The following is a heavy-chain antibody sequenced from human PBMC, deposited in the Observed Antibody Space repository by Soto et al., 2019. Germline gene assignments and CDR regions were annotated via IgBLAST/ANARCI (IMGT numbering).Heavy chain of an antibody. V-gene: IGHV1-69*12. CDR3: ASWLKGPDIGNYYYGMDV. Sequence: QVQLVQSGAEVKKPGSSVKVSCKASGCAFSDYAFSWVRQAPGQGLGWLGGIMPIFRAPDYAQTFQGRVTITADEFTRTAYMEMNSLRSEDTAVYYCASWLKGPDIGNYYYGMDVWGQGTTVTFS. CDR2: IMPIFRAP. CDR1: GCAFSDYA. D-gene: IGHD2-15*01. J-gene: IGHJ6*02.